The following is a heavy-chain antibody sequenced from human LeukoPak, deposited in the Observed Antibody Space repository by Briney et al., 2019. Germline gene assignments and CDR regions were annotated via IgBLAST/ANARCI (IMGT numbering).Heavy chain of an antibody. CDR3: ARDQSVRLLQTSSTYFKHVFAI. Sequence: ASVKVSCKTSGYTFTNYGISWVRQSPGLRLEWMGWISASIGNTNYAQKVQGRGTMTTDTSTSTAYIELQSLRIDDTAVYYCARDQSVRLLQTSSTYFKHVFAIWGQGSMGTVSS. D-gene: IGHD6-13*01. CDR2: ISASIGNT. CDR1: GYTFTNYG. V-gene: IGHV1-18*01. J-gene: IGHJ3*02.